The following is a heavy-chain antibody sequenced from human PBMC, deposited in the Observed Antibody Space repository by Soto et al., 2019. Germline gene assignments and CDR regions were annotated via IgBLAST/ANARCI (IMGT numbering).Heavy chain of an antibody. CDR2: IYYSGST. CDR1: GGSISSSSYY. D-gene: IGHD2-2*01. J-gene: IGHJ4*02. V-gene: IGHV4-39*01. CDR3: GGVEGKYQLLWDQPQGVDY. Sequence: SETLSLTCTVSGGSISSSSYYWGWIRQPPGKGLEWIGSIYYSGSTYYNPSLKSRVTISVDTSKNQFSLKLSSVTAADTAVYYCGGVEGKYQLLWDQPQGVDYWGQGTLVTVSS.